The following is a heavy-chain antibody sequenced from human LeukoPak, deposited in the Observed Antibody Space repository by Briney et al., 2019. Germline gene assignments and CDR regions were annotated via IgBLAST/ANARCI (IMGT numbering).Heavy chain of an antibody. Sequence: SETLSLTCTVSGGSISSIIYYWSWIRQPPGKGLEWIGEINHSGSTNYNPSLVSRVTISVDTSKNQFSLKLSSVTAADTAVYYCATSGWYLLPGVYWGQGTLVTVSS. J-gene: IGHJ4*02. CDR3: ATSGWYLLPGVY. CDR2: INHSGST. CDR1: GGSISSIIYY. D-gene: IGHD6-19*01. V-gene: IGHV4-39*01.